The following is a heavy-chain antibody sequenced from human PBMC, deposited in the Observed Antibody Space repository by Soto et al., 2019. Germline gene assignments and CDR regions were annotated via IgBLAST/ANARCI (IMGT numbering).Heavy chain of an antibody. CDR2: ISHDGSYK. CDR1: GSSFTTYV. Sequence: LRLSCAASGSSFTTYVMHWVRQAPGKGLGWVAVISHDGSYKYYGDAVKGRFTISRDTSKNAVYLEMNSLRPEDTAVYYCAKGLLAIVGTTLPLHAFHIWGQATMVT. V-gene: IGHV3-30*18. D-gene: IGHD1-26*01. CDR3: AKGLLAIVGTTLPLHAFHI. J-gene: IGHJ3*02.